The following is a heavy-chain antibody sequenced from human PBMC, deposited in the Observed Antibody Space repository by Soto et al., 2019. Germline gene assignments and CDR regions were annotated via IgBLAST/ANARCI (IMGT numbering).Heavy chain of an antibody. D-gene: IGHD6-19*01. CDR1: GFTFSGYW. J-gene: IGHJ5*02. V-gene: IGHV3-7*01. CDR2: IKQDGSDK. CDR3: ARVAGVAGHH. Sequence: EVQLVESGGGLVQPGGSLRLSCTASGFTFSGYWMSWVRQAPGKGLEWVANIKQDGSDKYYVDSVKGRFTISRDNAKNSLYLQMNGLRAEDTAVYYCARVAGVAGHHWGQGTLVTVSS.